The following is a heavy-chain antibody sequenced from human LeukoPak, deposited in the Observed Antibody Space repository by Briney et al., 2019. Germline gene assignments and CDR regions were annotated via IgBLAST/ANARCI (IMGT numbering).Heavy chain of an antibody. J-gene: IGHJ3*02. Sequence: GGSLRLSCAASGFTFSSYSMSWVRQAPGKGLEWVSSISSSSSYIYYADSVKGRFTISRDNAKNSLYLQMNSLRAEDTAVYYCAREIVVKAFDIWGQGTMVTVSS. V-gene: IGHV3-21*01. CDR3: AREIVVKAFDI. D-gene: IGHD3-22*01. CDR1: GFTFSSYS. CDR2: ISSSSSYI.